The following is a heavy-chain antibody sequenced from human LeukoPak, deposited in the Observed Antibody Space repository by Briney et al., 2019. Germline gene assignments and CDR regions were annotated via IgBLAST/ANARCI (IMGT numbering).Heavy chain of an antibody. CDR2: IYYSGST. J-gene: IGHJ4*02. Sequence: SETLSLTCTVSGVSISSYYWSWIRQAPGQGLEWIGDIYYSGSTNYNPSLKSRVTISLDTSKNHIPLQLSSGTAADTAVYYCARHTTVVPPHYFDYWGQGTLVTVSS. V-gene: IGHV4-59*08. D-gene: IGHD4-23*01. CDR3: ARHTTVVPPHYFDY. CDR1: GVSISSYY.